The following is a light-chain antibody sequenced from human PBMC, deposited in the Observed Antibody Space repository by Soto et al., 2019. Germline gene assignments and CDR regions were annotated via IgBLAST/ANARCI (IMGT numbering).Light chain of an antibody. V-gene: IGKV1-12*01. Sequence: DIQMTQSPSSVSASVGDRVSITCRASPGISSWLAWYQQTPGRAPKLLLYTGSSLQSGVPSRFSGTGSGTDFTLTISSLQPEDVATYYCQQANSFPLTFGGGTKVEIK. CDR1: PGISSW. J-gene: IGKJ4*01. CDR2: TGS. CDR3: QQANSFPLT.